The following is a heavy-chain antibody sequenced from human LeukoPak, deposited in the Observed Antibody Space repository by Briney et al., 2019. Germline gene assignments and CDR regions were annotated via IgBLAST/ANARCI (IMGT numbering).Heavy chain of an antibody. CDR3: ARLHYGGNYGYYYYYMDV. J-gene: IGHJ6*03. D-gene: IGHD4-23*01. V-gene: IGHV4-39*01. CDR1: GGSISSSIYY. Sequence: SETLSLTCTVSGGSISSSIYYWGWIRQPPGKGLEWIGSIYYTGSTYYNPSLKSRVTISVDTSKNQLSLKLSSVTAADTAVYYCARLHYGGNYGYYYYYMDVWGKETSVTISS. CDR2: IYYTGST.